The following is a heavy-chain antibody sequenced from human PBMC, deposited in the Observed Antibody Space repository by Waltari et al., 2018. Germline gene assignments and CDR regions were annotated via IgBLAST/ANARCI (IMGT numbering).Heavy chain of an antibody. CDR1: GFSVSRNY. J-gene: IGHJ4*02. Sequence: VQLVESGGGLMQPGGSLRLSCAASGFSVSRNYMSWVGQAPGKGLEWVSLIYTDGTAYYADSVKGRFTISRDNSKNTLNLQMNSLRAEDTAVYYCTREDQGQPGGYWGQGTLVTVSS. CDR2: IYTDGTA. D-gene: IGHD2-2*01. V-gene: IGHV3-53*01. CDR3: TREDQGQPGGY.